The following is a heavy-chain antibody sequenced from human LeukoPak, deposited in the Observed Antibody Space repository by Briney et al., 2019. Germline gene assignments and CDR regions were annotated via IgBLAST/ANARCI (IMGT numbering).Heavy chain of an antibody. D-gene: IGHD4-11*01. CDR1: GGSISNYY. Sequence: PSETLSLTCPVSGGSISNYYYWTWIRQPPGKGLEWIGYVYYTGSTNFNPSLKSRVTMSLDTSRNQFSLKLTSLTAADTAVYYCARCSRSYYSNYEGVWSFDYWGQGTLVTVSS. CDR3: ARCSRSYYSNYEGVWSFDY. J-gene: IGHJ4*02. CDR2: VYYTGST. V-gene: IGHV4-59*01.